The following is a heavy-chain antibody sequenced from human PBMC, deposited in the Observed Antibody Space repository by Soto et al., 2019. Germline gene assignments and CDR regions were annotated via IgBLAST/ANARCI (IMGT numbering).Heavy chain of an antibody. CDR2: IYTSGST. V-gene: IGHV4-4*07. J-gene: IGHJ4*02. D-gene: IGHD3-22*01. CDR1: GGSISSYY. Sequence: QVQLQESGPGLVKPSETLSPTCTVSGGSISSYYWSWIRQPAGKGLEWIGRIYTSGSTNYNPSLKSRVTMSVDTSKNQFSLKLSSVTAADTAVYYCARESRRGPTITMIVVAAETYFDYWGQGTLVTVSS. CDR3: ARESRRGPTITMIVVAAETYFDY.